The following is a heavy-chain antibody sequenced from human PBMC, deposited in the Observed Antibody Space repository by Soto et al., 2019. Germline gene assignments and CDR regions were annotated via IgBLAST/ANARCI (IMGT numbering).Heavy chain of an antibody. J-gene: IGHJ4*02. Sequence: PGGSLRLSCAASGFTFSDYYMSWIRQAPGKGLAWVSSISSSIYTNYADSVKGRFTISRDNAKNSLYLQMNSLRAEDTAVYCCARGGSKNDYVWGSYRYPNDYWGQGTLVTVSS. D-gene: IGHD3-16*02. CDR1: GFTFSDYY. V-gene: IGHV3-11*06. CDR3: ARGGSKNDYVWGSYRYPNDY. CDR2: ISSSIYT.